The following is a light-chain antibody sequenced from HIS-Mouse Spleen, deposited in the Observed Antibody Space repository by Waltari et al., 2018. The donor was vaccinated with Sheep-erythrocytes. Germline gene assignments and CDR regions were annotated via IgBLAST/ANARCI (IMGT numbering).Light chain of an antibody. J-gene: IGKJ2*01. CDR1: QSISSY. CDR3: QQSYSTPRT. V-gene: IGKV1-39*01. Sequence: DIQMTQSPSSLSESVGDRLTITCRASQSISSYLNWYQQKPGKAPKLLIYAASSLQSGVPSRFSGSGSGTDFTLTISSLQPEDFATYYCQQSYSTPRTFGQGTKLEIK. CDR2: AAS.